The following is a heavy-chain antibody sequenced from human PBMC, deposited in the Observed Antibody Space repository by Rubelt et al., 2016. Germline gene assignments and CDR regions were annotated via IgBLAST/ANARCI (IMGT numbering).Heavy chain of an antibody. CDR3: VRIFDH. Sequence: QVQLQQWGAGLLKPSETLSLTCAVYGASFSGYYWSWIRQPPGKGLEWIGEINHSGTTNYNPSLKSRVTISLDPSKNQFSLTLNSVTAADTAVYYGVRIFDHWGQGTLVTVSS. V-gene: IGHV4-34*01. CDR2: INHSGTT. CDR1: GASFSGYY. J-gene: IGHJ4*02.